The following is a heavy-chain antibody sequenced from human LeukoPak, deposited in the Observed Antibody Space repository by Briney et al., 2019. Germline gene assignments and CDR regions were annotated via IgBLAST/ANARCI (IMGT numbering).Heavy chain of an antibody. Sequence: GASVKVSCKASGYTFTSYDIKWVRQATGQGLEWMGWMNPNSGNTGYAQKFQGRVTMTRNTSISTAYMELSSLRSEDTAVYYCARVSRLRRHIVVVPAAMQDSDYDSSGQPLAYWGQGTLVTVSS. CDR3: ARVSRLRRHIVVVPAAMQDSDYDSSGQPLAY. D-gene: IGHD2-2*01. CDR1: GYTFTSYD. J-gene: IGHJ4*02. V-gene: IGHV1-8*01. CDR2: MNPNSGNT.